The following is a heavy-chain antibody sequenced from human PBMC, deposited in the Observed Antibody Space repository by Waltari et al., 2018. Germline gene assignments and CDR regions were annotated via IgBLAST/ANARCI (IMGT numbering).Heavy chain of an antibody. CDR1: GFTFSSYS. J-gene: IGHJ6*02. D-gene: IGHD6-19*01. CDR2: IYYSGGT. Sequence: VQLVESGGGLVKPGGSLRLSCAASGFTFSSYSMNWVRQPPGKGLEWIGYIYYSGGTNYNPSLKSRVTISVDTSKNQFSLKLSSVTAADTAVYYCARDILVASAVAGLGMDVWGQGTTVTVSS. CDR3: ARDILVASAVAGLGMDV. V-gene: IGHV4-59*01.